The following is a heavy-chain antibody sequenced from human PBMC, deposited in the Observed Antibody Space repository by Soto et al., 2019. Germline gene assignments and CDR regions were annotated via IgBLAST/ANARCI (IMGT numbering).Heavy chain of an antibody. CDR1: GITSTTYA. V-gene: IGHV1-3*04. J-gene: IGHJ1*01. Sequence: QVQLVQSGAEVKKPGASVKVSCKASGITSTTYAIHWVRQAPGHGLEWMGWINTGNGNTRYSRRFLARVSLTTDTSRSTALMDLIILTPEDTAVYYSARAISGYVTCGQGSLITVPS. CDR2: INTGNGNT. CDR3: ARAISGYVT. D-gene: IGHD5-12*01.